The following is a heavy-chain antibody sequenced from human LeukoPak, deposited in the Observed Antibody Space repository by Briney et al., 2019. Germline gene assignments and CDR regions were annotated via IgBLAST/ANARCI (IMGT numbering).Heavy chain of an antibody. CDR2: ISSSSSYI. CDR3: ARDRGIAVAED. CDR1: GFTFSSYS. V-gene: IGHV3-21*01. D-gene: IGHD6-19*01. Sequence: GGSLRLSCAASGFTFSSYSMNWVRQAPGKGREWVSSISSSSSYIYYADSVKGRFTISRDNAKNSLYLQMNSLRAEDTAVYYCARDRGIAVAEDWGQGTLVTVSS. J-gene: IGHJ4*02.